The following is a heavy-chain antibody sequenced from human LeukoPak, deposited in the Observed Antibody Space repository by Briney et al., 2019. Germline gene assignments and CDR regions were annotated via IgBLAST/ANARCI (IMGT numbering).Heavy chain of an antibody. CDR2: IKSKTDGGTT. CDR3: TTYDILTGYPTHYYYYYYMDV. D-gene: IGHD3-9*01. V-gene: IGHV3-15*01. J-gene: IGHJ6*03. CDR1: GFTFSNAW. Sequence: SGGSLRLSCAASGFTFSNAWMSWVRQAPGEGLEWVGRIKSKTDGGTTDYAAPVKGRFTISRDDSKNTLYLQMNSLKTEDTAVYYCTTYDILTGYPTHYYYYYYMDVWGKGTTVTISS.